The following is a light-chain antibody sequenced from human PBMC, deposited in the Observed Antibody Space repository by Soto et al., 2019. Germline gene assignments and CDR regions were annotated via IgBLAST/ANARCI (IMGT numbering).Light chain of an antibody. CDR1: SSNIGAGFG. Sequence: QSVLTQPPSVSGAPGQTVTISCTGSSSNIGAGFGVHWFQQLPGTAPTLLIYRNTNRPSGVPDRFSGSKSGTSASLAITGLQAEDEADYYCQSYDRTLSGSYVFGNGTKVTVL. J-gene: IGLJ1*01. V-gene: IGLV1-40*01. CDR2: RNT. CDR3: QSYDRTLSGSYV.